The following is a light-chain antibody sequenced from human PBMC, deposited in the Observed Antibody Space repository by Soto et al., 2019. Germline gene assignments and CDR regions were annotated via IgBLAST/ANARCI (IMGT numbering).Light chain of an antibody. V-gene: IGKV1-5*03. CDR3: LQHKSYPRT. CDR2: KAS. J-gene: IGKJ1*01. Sequence: DIQMTQSPSTLSGSVGERVTITCRASQTISSWLAWYQQKPGKAPKLLIYKASTLKSGVPSRFSGSGSGTEFTLTISSLQPEEFATYYCLQHKSYPRTVGKGTKVDIK. CDR1: QTISSW.